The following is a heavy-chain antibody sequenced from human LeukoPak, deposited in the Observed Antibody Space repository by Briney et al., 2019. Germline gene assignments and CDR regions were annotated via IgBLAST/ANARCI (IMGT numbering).Heavy chain of an antibody. CDR1: GGSVSSGTYY. V-gene: IGHV4-61*01. D-gene: IGHD3-3*01. CDR2: IYYSGST. J-gene: IGHJ3*02. Sequence: SETLSLTCTVSGGSVSSGTYYWSWIRQPPGKGLEWIGYIYYSGSTNYNPSLKSRVTISVDTSKNQFSLKLSSVTAADTAVYYCARVRDFGAFDIWGQGTMVTVSS. CDR3: ARVRDFGAFDI.